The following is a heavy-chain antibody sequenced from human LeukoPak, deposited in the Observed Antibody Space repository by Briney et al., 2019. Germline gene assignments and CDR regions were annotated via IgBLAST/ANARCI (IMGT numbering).Heavy chain of an antibody. CDR3: ARPGYQVPPHKDPTDY. D-gene: IGHD5-18*01. V-gene: IGHV4-39*07. Sequence: SETLSLTCTVSGGSISSSSYYWGWIRQPPGKGLEWIGSIYYSGSTYYNPSLKSRVTISVDTSKNQFSLKLSSVTAADTAVYYCARPGYQVPPHKDPTDYWGQGTLVTVSS. CDR1: GGSISSSSYY. CDR2: IYYSGST. J-gene: IGHJ4*02.